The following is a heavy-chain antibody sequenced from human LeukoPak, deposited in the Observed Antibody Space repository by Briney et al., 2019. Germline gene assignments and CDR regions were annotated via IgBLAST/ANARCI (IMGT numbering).Heavy chain of an antibody. J-gene: IGHJ4*02. CDR3: AREPLYYYGSGSVYFDY. D-gene: IGHD3-10*01. CDR1: GYTFTSYY. V-gene: IGHV1-46*01. CDR2: INPSGGST. Sequence: ASVKVSCKASGYTFTSYYMHWVRQAPGQGLEWMGIINPSGGSTSYAQKFQGRVTMTRDTSTSTVYMELSSLRSEDTAVYYCAREPLYYYGSGSVYFDYWGQGTLVTVSS.